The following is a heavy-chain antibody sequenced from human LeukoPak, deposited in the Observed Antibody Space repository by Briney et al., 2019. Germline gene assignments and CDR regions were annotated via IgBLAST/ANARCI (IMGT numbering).Heavy chain of an antibody. D-gene: IGHD3-9*01. J-gene: IGHJ3*02. CDR1: GYTFTSYY. V-gene: IGHV1-46*01. CDR2: INPSGGST. Sequence: ASVKVSCKASGYTFTSYYMHWVRQAPGQGLEWMGIINPSGGSTSYAQKFQGRVTMTTDTSTSTAYMELRSLRSDDTAVYYCARGRPKKSDILTGITSGGAAFDIWGQGTMVTVSS. CDR3: ARGRPKKSDILTGITSGGAAFDI.